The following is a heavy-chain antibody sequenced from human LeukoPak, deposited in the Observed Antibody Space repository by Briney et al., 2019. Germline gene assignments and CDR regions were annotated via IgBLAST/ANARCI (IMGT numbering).Heavy chain of an antibody. CDR2: LDHSGSS. CDR3: MRVHGGYDYY. V-gene: IGHV4-39*07. CDR1: GGSISFIGYH. J-gene: IGHJ4*02. D-gene: IGHD5-12*01. Sequence: SETLSLTCIVSGGSISFIGYHWGWFRQSPVKGLELIGTLDHSGSSYYNPSLKSRATISVDTSKNYVSLKLTSVTAADTAVYYCMRVHGGYDYYWGQGTLVTVSS.